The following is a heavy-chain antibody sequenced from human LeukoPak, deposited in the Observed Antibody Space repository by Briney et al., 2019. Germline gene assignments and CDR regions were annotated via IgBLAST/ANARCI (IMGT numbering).Heavy chain of an antibody. CDR2: IKQDGSEK. CDR3: ARNKMTGDSYFDY. Sequence: GGSLRLSCAASGFTFSSYWMSWVRQAPGKGLGWVAHIKQDGSEKNYVDSVKGRFTISRDNAKNSLLLQMDGLRAEDAAVYYCARNKMTGDSYFDYWGQGTLVTVSS. V-gene: IGHV3-7*01. CDR1: GFTFSSYW. D-gene: IGHD7-27*01. J-gene: IGHJ4*02.